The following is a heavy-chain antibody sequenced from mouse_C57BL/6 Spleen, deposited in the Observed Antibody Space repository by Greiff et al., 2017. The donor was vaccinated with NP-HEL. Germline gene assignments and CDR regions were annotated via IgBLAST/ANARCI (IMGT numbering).Heavy chain of an antibody. V-gene: IGHV1-82*01. CDR2: IYPGDGDT. CDR1: GYAFSSSW. J-gene: IGHJ4*01. D-gene: IGHD1-1*01. Sequence: VQLQQSGPELVKPGASVKISCKASGYAFSSSWMNWVKQRPGKGLEWIGRIYPGDGDTNYNGKFKGKATLTADKSSSTAYMQLSSLTSEDSAVYFCARWGERFYAMDYWGQGTSVTVSS. CDR3: ARWGERFYAMDY.